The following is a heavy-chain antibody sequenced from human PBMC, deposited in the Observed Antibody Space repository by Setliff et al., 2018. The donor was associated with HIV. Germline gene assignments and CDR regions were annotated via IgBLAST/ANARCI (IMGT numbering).Heavy chain of an antibody. CDR1: GYNFENYA. V-gene: IGHV7-4-1*02. CDR3: VRGLYGDYGGDLNWLDP. CDR2: INANSGSP. Sequence: ASVKVSCKTSGYNFENYAINWVRQAPGLGLEWMGWINANSGSPTYAQAFTGRFFFSVDTAVATAYLQINNLKTEDTAVYFCVRGLYGDYGGDLNWLDPWGHGTRVTVSS. J-gene: IGHJ5*02. D-gene: IGHD4-17*01.